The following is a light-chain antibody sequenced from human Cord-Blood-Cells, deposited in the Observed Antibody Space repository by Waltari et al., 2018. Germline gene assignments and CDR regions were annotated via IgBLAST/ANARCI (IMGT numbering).Light chain of an antibody. Sequence: QSVLTQPPSVSAAPGQKVTISCSGSSSNIGNNYVSWYQQLPGTAPKLLIYDNKKRPSGIPDRFSGSKSGTSSTLGITGHQTGDEADYYCGTWDSSLSAGVFGGGTKLTVL. V-gene: IGLV1-51*01. CDR3: GTWDSSLSAGV. CDR1: SSNIGNNY. J-gene: IGLJ3*02. CDR2: DNK.